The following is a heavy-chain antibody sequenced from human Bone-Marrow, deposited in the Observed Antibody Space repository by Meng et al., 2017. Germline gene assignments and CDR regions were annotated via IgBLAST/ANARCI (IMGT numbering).Heavy chain of an antibody. CDR3: TTEGNNYYDSSGYYQY. CDR2: IKSKTDGGTT. Sequence: GGSLRLSCAASGFTFSSYAMHWVRQAPGKGLEWVGRIKSKTDGGTTDYAAPVKGRFTISRDDSKHTLYLQMNSLKTEDTGVYYCTTEGNNYYDSSGYYQYWGQGTLVTVSS. D-gene: IGHD3-22*01. CDR1: GFTFSSYA. V-gene: IGHV3-15*01. J-gene: IGHJ4*02.